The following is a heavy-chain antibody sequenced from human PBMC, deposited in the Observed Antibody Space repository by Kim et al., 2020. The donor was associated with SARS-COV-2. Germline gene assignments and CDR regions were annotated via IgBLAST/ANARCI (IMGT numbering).Heavy chain of an antibody. Sequence: GGSLRLSCAASGFTFSSYGMHWVRQAPGKGLEWVAVISYDGSNKYYADSVKGRFTISRDNSKNTLYLRMNSLRAEDTAVYYCAKPFRIQLWLAPIIDYWGQGTLVTVSS. D-gene: IGHD5-18*01. J-gene: IGHJ4*02. CDR1: GFTFSSYG. CDR3: AKPFRIQLWLAPIIDY. V-gene: IGHV3-30*18. CDR2: ISYDGSNK.